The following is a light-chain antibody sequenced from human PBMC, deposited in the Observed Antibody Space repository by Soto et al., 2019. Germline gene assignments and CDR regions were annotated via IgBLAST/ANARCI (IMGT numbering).Light chain of an antibody. CDR1: SNDIGAYNY. CDR3: SSYTSIIAVV. J-gene: IGLJ2*01. V-gene: IGLV2-14*03. Sequence: QAALTQPASVCGSPGQSITISCTGTSNDIGAYNYVSWYQQHPGKAPKLLIYDVTNRPSGISDRFSGSKSGRTASLTISGLQPEDEADYYCSSYTSIIAVVFGGGTKVTVL. CDR2: DVT.